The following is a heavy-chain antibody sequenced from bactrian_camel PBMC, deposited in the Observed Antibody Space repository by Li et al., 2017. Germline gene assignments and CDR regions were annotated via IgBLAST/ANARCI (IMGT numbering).Heavy chain of an antibody. D-gene: IGHD3*01. CDR1: EYPARF. CDR3: AAVAEGRTVEGGVSLWTLFESGY. J-gene: IGHJ4*01. Sequence: HVQLVESGGGSVQAGGSLRLSCVASEYPARFMGWFRQAPGKEREGVAAISTGDGTPYYADPVKGRFTISRDSAKNTLYLQMNNLKTEDTAMYYCAAVAEGRTVEGGVSLWTLFESGYWGQGTQVTVS. V-gene: IGHV3S54*01. CDR2: ISTGDGTP.